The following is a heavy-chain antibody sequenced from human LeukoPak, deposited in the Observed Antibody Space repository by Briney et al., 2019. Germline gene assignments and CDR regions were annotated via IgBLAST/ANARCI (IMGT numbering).Heavy chain of an antibody. Sequence: SETLSLTCAVYGGSFSGYYWSWIRQPPGKGLEWIGEINHSGSTNYNPSLESRVTISVDTSKNQFSLKLSSVTAADTAVYYCARGRWKGYCTNGVCPWYFDYWGQGTLVTVSS. J-gene: IGHJ4*02. CDR2: INHSGST. D-gene: IGHD2-8*01. CDR3: ARGRWKGYCTNGVCPWYFDY. V-gene: IGHV4-34*01. CDR1: GGSFSGYY.